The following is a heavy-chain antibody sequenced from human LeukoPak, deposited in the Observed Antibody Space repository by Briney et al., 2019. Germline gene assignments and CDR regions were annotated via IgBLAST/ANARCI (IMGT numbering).Heavy chain of an antibody. CDR2: ISSSSSYT. CDR1: GFTFSDYY. CDR3: ARDSRNYYGSGTYYRGAYFCDF. V-gene: IGHV3-11*05. J-gene: IGHJ4*02. Sequence: PGGSLRLSCAASGFTFSDYYMSWIRQAPGKGLEWVSYISSSSSYTNYADSVKGRFTVSRDNAKKSLFLQMNSLRAEDTAVYYCARDSRNYYGSGTYYRGAYFCDFWGQGTLVTVSS. D-gene: IGHD3-10*01.